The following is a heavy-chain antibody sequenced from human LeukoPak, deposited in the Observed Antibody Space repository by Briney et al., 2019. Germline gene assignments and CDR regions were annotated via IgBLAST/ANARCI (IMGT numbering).Heavy chain of an antibody. V-gene: IGHV3-30*02. CDR2: IRYDGSNK. D-gene: IGHD3-9*01. CDR1: GFTFSSYG. CDR3: AEDCGLRYFDWLPDAFDI. Sequence: SGGSLRLSCAASGFTFSSYGMHWVRQAPGKGLEWVAFIRYDGSNKYYADSVKGRFTISRDNSKNTLYLQMNSLRAEDTAVYYCAEDCGLRYFDWLPDAFDIWGQGTMVTVSS. J-gene: IGHJ3*02.